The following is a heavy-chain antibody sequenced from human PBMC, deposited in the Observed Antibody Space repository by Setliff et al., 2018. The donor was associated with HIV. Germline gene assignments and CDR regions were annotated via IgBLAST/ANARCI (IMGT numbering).Heavy chain of an antibody. CDR3: ARVYDSSGYSLSIPGY. CDR2: IYSGGST. D-gene: IGHD3-22*01. J-gene: IGHJ4*01. CDR1: GFTVSSNY. V-gene: IGHV3-66*01. Sequence: GSLRLSCAASGFTVSSNYMSWVRQAPGKGLEWVSVIYSGGSTYYADSVKGRFTISRDNSKNTLYLQMNSLRAEDTAVYYCARVYDSSGYSLSIPGYWGQGTLVTVSS.